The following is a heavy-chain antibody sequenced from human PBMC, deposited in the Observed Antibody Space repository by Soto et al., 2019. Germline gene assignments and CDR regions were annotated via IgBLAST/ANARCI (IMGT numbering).Heavy chain of an antibody. Sequence: PSEILSLTCTVSGGCISSYYWSWILQPPGKGLEWIGYIYYSGSTNYNPSLKSRVTISVDTSKNQFSLKLSSVTAADTAVYYCARAPDSSGYYFEFDYWGQGTLVTVSS. CDR2: IYYSGST. D-gene: IGHD3-22*01. J-gene: IGHJ4*02. CDR1: GGCISSYY. V-gene: IGHV4-59*01. CDR3: ARAPDSSGYYFEFDY.